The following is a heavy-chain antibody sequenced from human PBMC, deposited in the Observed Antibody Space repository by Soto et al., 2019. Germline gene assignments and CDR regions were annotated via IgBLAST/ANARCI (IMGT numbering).Heavy chain of an antibody. J-gene: IGHJ5*02. V-gene: IGHV3-30-3*01. CDR2: ISNDGGNK. CDR3: ARDPGNWFDP. CDR1: GFTFSSYA. D-gene: IGHD3-10*01. Sequence: GGSLRLSCAASGFTFSSYAMQWVRQAPGKGLEWVAVISNDGGNKYYADSVKGRFTISRDNSKNTLYLQMNSLRAEGTAVYYCARDPGNWFDPWGQGTLVTVSS.